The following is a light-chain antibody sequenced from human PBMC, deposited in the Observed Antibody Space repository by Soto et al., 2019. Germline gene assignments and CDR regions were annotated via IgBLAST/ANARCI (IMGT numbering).Light chain of an antibody. CDR1: TGAVTTGPF. J-gene: IGLJ2*01. Sequence: QAVVTQEPSLTVSPGGTVTLTCGSNTGAVTTGPFPYWFQQKPGQAPRTVIYDTDRKHSWAPARFSGSLLGGKAALTLSGAQPEDEADYYCLLSYRGVGVFGGGTQLTVL. CDR2: DTD. CDR3: LLSYRGVGV. V-gene: IGLV7-46*01.